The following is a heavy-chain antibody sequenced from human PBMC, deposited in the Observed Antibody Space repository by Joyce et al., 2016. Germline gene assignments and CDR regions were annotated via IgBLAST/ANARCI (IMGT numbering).Heavy chain of an antibody. V-gene: IGHV4-31*03. D-gene: IGHD3-22*01. CDR2: IYSSGGT. CDR1: GGSVGGGAYY. Sequence: QVQLQESGPGLVKPSQTLSLTCTVSGGSVGGGAYYWTWNRQHPGKGLEWIGYIYSSGGTYYNPSLKSRVTILVHTSKNQFSLKLSAVTAADTAVYYCARGAYYGSSGFPDFDYWGQGTLVTVSS. J-gene: IGHJ4*02. CDR3: ARGAYYGSSGFPDFDY.